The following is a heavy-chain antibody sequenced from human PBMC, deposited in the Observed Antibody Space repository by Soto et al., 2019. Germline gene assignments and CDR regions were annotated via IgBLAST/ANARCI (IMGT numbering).Heavy chain of an antibody. J-gene: IGHJ4*02. D-gene: IGHD3-10*01. Sequence: QVQLVQSGAEVKKPGASVKVSCKASGYTFTSYGISWVRQAPGQGLEWMGWISAYNGNTNYAQKLQGRVTITTDTSTSTAYMELRSLRSDDTAVYYCARTRPPITMVRGVIIDYWGQGTLVTVSS. CDR2: ISAYNGNT. V-gene: IGHV1-18*01. CDR3: ARTRPPITMVRGVIIDY. CDR1: GYTFTSYG.